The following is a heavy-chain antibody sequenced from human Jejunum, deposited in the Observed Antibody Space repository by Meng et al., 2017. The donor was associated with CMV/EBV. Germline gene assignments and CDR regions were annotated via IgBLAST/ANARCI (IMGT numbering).Heavy chain of an antibody. Sequence: SGGSISSGGYYWSWIRQHPGKGREWIGYIYYSGSTYDNTSLKSRVTISVDTSKNQFSLKLSSVTAADTAVYYCARDRVDQFYGMDVWGQGTTVTVSS. D-gene: IGHD3-3*01. CDR2: IYYSGST. CDR3: ARDRVDQFYGMDV. V-gene: IGHV4-31*02. J-gene: IGHJ6*02. CDR1: GGSISSGGYY.